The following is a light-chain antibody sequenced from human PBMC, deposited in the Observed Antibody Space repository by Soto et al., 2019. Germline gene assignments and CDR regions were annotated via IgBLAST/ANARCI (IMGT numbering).Light chain of an antibody. Sequence: DIQMTQSPSTLSASVGDRVTITCRASQSINRFLNWYQHQPGKAPKILIYDASNLESGVPSRFRGSGSGTEFTLTIRRLQPDDFETYYCQQSSEATWTFGQGTKVDIK. CDR1: QSINRF. V-gene: IGKV1-39*01. CDR2: DAS. J-gene: IGKJ1*01. CDR3: QQSSEATWT.